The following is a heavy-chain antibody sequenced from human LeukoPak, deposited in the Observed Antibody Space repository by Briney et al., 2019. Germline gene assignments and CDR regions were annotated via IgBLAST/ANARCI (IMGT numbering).Heavy chain of an antibody. J-gene: IGHJ4*02. V-gene: IGHV1-2*02. D-gene: IGHD2-21*02. CDR3: AREVSYCVGGDCYSFDF. CDR2: MHPGNGNT. CDR1: GYRFISNY. Sequence: GASVKVSCKASGYRFISNYIQWVRQAPGLGPEWMGWMHPGNGNTRYAEKFQGRVTMTRDTSINTAYMDLSSLRSDDTAVYYCAREVSYCVGGDCYSFDFGGKGPLITASS.